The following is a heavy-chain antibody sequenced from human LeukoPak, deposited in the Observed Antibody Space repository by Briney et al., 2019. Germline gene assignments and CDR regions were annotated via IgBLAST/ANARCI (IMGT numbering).Heavy chain of an antibody. V-gene: IGHV3-30*03. CDR2: MSYDGTNE. J-gene: IGHJ4*02. Sequence: PGKSLRLSCAASGFTFRSYGIHWVRQAPGKGLEWVAVMSYDGTNEYYADSLKGRFTISRDNSKNTVYLQMNSLRAEDAAVYYCARAPVTSCRGAFCYPFDYWGPGILVTVSS. CDR1: GFTFRSYG. CDR3: ARAPVTSCRGAFCYPFDY. D-gene: IGHD2-15*01.